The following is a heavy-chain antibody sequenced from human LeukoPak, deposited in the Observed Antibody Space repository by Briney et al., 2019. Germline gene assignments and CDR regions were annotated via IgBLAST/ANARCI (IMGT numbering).Heavy chain of an antibody. J-gene: IGHJ6*02. CDR1: GFTFSSYA. V-gene: IGHV3-23*01. Sequence: GGSLRLSCAASGFTFSSYAMSWVRQAPGKGLEWVSAISGSGGSTYYADSVKGRFTISRDNSKNTLYLQMNSLRAEDTAVYYCAKNYASGRGVPYGMDVWGQGTTVTVAS. CDR2: ISGSGGST. D-gene: IGHD3-10*01. CDR3: AKNYASGRGVPYGMDV.